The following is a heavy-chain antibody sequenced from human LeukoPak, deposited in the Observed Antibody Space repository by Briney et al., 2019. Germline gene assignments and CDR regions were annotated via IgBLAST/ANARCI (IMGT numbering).Heavy chain of an antibody. CDR1: GGSISSSSYY. Sequence: SETLSLTCTVSGGSISSSSYYWGWIRQPPGKGLEWIGSIYYSGSTYYNPSLKSRVTISVDTPKNQFSLKLSSVTAADTAVYYCASLEGDILTGYYFGVFDLWGRGTLVTVSS. CDR2: IYYSGST. D-gene: IGHD3-9*01. CDR3: ASLEGDILTGYYFGVFDL. V-gene: IGHV4-39*01. J-gene: IGHJ2*01.